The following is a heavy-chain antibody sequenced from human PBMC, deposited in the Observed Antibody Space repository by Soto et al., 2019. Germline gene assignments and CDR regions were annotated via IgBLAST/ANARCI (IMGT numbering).Heavy chain of an antibody. J-gene: IGHJ6*04. CDR2: IYYSGST. CDR3: ARDKRVSGSYYTRSDYYTGTDV. CDR1: GGSISSGGYY. Sequence: PSETLSLTCTVSGGSISSGGYYWSWIRQHPGKGLEWIGYIYYSGSTYYNPSLKSRVTISVDTSKNQFSLKLSSVTAADTAVYYCARDKRVSGSYYTRSDYYTGTDVWGKGTTVTVSS. D-gene: IGHD3-10*01. V-gene: IGHV4-31*03.